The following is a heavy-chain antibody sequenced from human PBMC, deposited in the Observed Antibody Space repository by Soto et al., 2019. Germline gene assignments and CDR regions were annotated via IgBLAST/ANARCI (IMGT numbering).Heavy chain of an antibody. CDR2: ISSSGDSA. Sequence: PGGSLRLSCAASGFTFGSYAMIWVRQAPGKGLVWVSTISSSGDSAYYADSVKGRFTVSRDNSMNTLYMQMNSLRAEDPAVYYCAKSDADLWYGFDLWGQGTVVTVSS. CDR3: AKSDADLWYGFDL. D-gene: IGHD2-15*01. V-gene: IGHV3-23*01. J-gene: IGHJ5*02. CDR1: GFTFGSYA.